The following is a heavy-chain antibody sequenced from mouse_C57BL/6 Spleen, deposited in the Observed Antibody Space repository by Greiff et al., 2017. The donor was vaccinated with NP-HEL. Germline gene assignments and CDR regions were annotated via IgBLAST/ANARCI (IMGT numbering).Heavy chain of an antibody. V-gene: IGHV3-6*01. CDR1: GYSITSGYY. D-gene: IGHD6-1*01. CDR2: ISYDGSN. J-gene: IGHJ2*01. CDR3: ARDSGFLYYFDY. Sequence: EVQLQESGPGLVKPSPSLSLTCSVTGYSITSGYYWNWIRQFPGNKLEWMGYISYDGSNNYNPSLKNRISITRDTSKNQFFLKMNSVTTEDTATYYCARDSGFLYYFDYWGQGTTLTVSS.